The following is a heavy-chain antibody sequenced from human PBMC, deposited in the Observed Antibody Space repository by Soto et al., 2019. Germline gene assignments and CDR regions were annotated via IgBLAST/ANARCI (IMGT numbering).Heavy chain of an antibody. CDR2: IIPIFGTA. J-gene: IGHJ6*02. CDR1: GGTFSSYA. Sequence: SVKVSCKASGGTFSSYAISWVRQAPGQGLEWKRGIIPIFGTANYAQEFQGRVTITADESTSTAYMELSSLRPEDTAVYYCAREKRITMIARFFGPPETFYGMDVWGQGTTVTVSS. V-gene: IGHV1-69*13. CDR3: AREKRITMIARFFGPPETFYGMDV. D-gene: IGHD3-22*01.